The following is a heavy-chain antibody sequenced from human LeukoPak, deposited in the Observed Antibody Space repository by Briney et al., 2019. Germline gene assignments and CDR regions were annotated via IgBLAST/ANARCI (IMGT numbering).Heavy chain of an antibody. CDR1: GFTFSSYS. CDR3: ARSTSETGNDY. D-gene: IGHD3-9*01. Sequence: GGSLRLSCAASGFTFSSYSMNWVRQAPGKGLEWVSSLSRDSKYIYYADSVKGRFTISRDNAKNSVYLQMSSLRAEATAVYYCARSTSETGNDYWGQGTLVTVSS. J-gene: IGHJ4*02. V-gene: IGHV3-21*01. CDR2: LSRDSKYI.